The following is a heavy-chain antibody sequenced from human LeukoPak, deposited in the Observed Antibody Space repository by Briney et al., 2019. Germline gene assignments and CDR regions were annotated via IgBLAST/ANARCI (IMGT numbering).Heavy chain of an antibody. Sequence: PSETLSLTCTVSGGSISSGGYYWSWIRQPPGKGLEWIGYIYHSGSTYYNPSLKSRVTISVDRSKNQFSLKLSSVTAADTAVYYCARVGDGYMPDWGQGTLVTVSS. CDR2: IYHSGST. V-gene: IGHV4-30-2*01. CDR3: ARVGDGYMPD. J-gene: IGHJ4*02. CDR1: GGSISSGGYY. D-gene: IGHD5-24*01.